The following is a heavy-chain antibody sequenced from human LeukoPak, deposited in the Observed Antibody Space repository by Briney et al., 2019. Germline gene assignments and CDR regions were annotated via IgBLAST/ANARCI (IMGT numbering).Heavy chain of an antibody. CDR2: IYYSGST. CDR3: ARDHRMTTVVTGFDY. D-gene: IGHD4-23*01. Sequence: SETLSLTCTVSGGSISSYYWSWIRQPPGKGLEWIGYIYYSGSTNYNPSLKGRVTISVDTSKNQFSLKLSSVTAADTAVYYWARDHRMTTVVTGFDYWGQGTLVTVSS. CDR1: GGSISSYY. J-gene: IGHJ4*02. V-gene: IGHV4-59*01.